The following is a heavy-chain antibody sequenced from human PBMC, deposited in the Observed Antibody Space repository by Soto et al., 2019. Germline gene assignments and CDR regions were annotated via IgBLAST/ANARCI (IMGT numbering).Heavy chain of an antibody. CDR1: GYTFTSHA. J-gene: IGHJ4*02. Sequence: SSVKVSCKASGYTFTSHAMHWVRQAPGQRLEWMGYINAGNGNTRYSQNLQGRVTITRDTSANTAYMELSSLRSEDSAVYYCARVDAALASAYCGQGSLVVASS. D-gene: IGHD5-18*01. CDR2: INAGNGNT. CDR3: ARVDAALASAY. V-gene: IGHV1-3*01.